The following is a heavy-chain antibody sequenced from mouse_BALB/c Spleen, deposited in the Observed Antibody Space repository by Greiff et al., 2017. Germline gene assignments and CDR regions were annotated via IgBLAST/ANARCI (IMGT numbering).Heavy chain of an antibody. CDR1: GFNIKDTY. CDR2: IDPANGNT. D-gene: IGHD1-1*01. J-gene: IGHJ4*01. CDR3: ARCGSSYYYAMDY. Sequence: VQLKESGAELVKPGASVKLSCTASGFNIKDTYMHWVKQRPEQGLEWIGRIDPANGNTKYDPKFQGKATITADTSSNTAYLQLSSLTSEDTAVYYCARCGSSYYYAMDYWGQGTSVTVSS. V-gene: IGHV14-3*02.